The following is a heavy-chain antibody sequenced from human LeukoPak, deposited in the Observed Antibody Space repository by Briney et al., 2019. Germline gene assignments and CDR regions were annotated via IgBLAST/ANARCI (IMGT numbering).Heavy chain of an antibody. V-gene: IGHV1-69*04. D-gene: IGHD2-2*01. CDR2: IIPILGMS. Sequence: SVKVSCKASGPTFSSYAISWVRQAPGQGLEWMGRIIPILGMSNYAQKFQGRVTITADKSTSTAYMELSSLGSEDTAVYYCARGPRPAAAYSYYSYYMDVWGQGTMVTVSS. CDR1: GPTFSSYA. J-gene: IGHJ6*03. CDR3: ARGPRPAAAYSYYSYYMDV.